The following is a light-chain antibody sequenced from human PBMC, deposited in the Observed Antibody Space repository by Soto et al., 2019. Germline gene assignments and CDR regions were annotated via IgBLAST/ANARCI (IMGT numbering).Light chain of an antibody. J-gene: IGLJ1*01. V-gene: IGLV2-14*01. Sequence: QSALTQPASVSGSPGQSITISCTGTSSDVGGYNYVSWYQQHPGKAPKLMIYEVSNRPSGVSNRFSGSKSGNAASLTISGLKAEEEDDYYCSSYTSSSTPYVFGTGTKLTVL. CDR2: EVS. CDR3: SSYTSSSTPYV. CDR1: SSDVGGYNY.